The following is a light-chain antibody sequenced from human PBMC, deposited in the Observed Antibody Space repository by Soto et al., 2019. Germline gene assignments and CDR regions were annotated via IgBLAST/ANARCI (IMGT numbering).Light chain of an antibody. CDR1: QTVLHGSNY. J-gene: IGKJ1*01. Sequence: DIVMTQSPDSLAVSLGERATINCRSSQTVLHGSNYLAWYQQKPGQPPKLLIYWASTRESGVPDRFSGSGSGTDFTLTISSLQAEDVAVYYCQHYYTTPVTFGQGTKVEIK. V-gene: IGKV4-1*01. CDR2: WAS. CDR3: QHYYTTPVT.